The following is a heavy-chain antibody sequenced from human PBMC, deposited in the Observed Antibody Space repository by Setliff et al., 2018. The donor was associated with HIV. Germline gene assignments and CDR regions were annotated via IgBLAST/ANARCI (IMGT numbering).Heavy chain of an antibody. D-gene: IGHD6-19*01. CDR2: ICYSGST. CDR3: AREDSSGRIDY. Sequence: KASETLSLTCTASGGSISSYYWSWIRQPPGKGLEWIGYICYSGSTNYNPSLKSRVTISVDTSKNQFSLKLSSVTAADTAVYYCAREDSSGRIDYWGQGTLVTVSS. V-gene: IGHV4-59*01. J-gene: IGHJ4*02. CDR1: GGSISSYY.